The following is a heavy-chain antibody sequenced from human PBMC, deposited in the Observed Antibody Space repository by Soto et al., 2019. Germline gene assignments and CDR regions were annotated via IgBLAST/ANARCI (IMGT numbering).Heavy chain of an antibody. CDR2: ISPIFGTA. CDR3: ARDRGIAVAGGAEYFQH. D-gene: IGHD6-19*01. CDR1: GGTFSSYA. V-gene: IGHV1-69*01. J-gene: IGHJ1*01. Sequence: QVQLVQSGAEVKKPGSSVKVSCKASGGTFSSYAISWVRQAPGQGLEWMGGISPIFGTANYAQKFQGRVTITADESTSTAYMELSSLRSEDTAVYYCARDRGIAVAGGAEYFQHWGQGTLVTVSS.